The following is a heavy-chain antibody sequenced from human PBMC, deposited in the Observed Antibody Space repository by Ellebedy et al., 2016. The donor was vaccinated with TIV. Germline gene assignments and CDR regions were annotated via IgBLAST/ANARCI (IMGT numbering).Heavy chain of an antibody. CDR3: SRGWSTPDS. D-gene: IGHD2-15*01. J-gene: IGHJ4*02. CDR2: IRSTGSDK. V-gene: IGHV3-21*01. Sequence: GESLKISCVGSGFTFSNYNMNWVRQSPGKGLEWVSSIRSTGSDKYYAESVKGRFTISRDNAQDTLFLQMNSLRAEDTAVYFCSRGWSTPDSWGQGTLVIVSS. CDR1: GFTFSNYN.